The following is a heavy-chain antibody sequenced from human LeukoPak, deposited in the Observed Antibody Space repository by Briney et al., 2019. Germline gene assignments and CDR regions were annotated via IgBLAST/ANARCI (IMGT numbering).Heavy chain of an antibody. D-gene: IGHD2-15*01. Sequence: GRSLRLSCAASGFTFSSYSMHWVRQAPGKGLEWVAVISDDGSKKSYADSVKGRFTVSRDNSKNTLYLQMNSPRVEDTAVYYCARDSGACSGGSCLNDAFDIWGQGTMVTVSS. CDR1: GFTFSSYS. V-gene: IGHV3-30-3*01. CDR3: ARDSGACSGGSCLNDAFDI. CDR2: ISDDGSKK. J-gene: IGHJ3*02.